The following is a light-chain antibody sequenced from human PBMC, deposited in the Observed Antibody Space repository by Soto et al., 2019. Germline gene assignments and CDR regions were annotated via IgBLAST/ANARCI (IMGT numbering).Light chain of an antibody. CDR3: LQCGGTPLVT. J-gene: IGKJ4*01. V-gene: IGKV3-20*01. Sequence: EIVWTQSPGTLSLSPGERATLSCRASQSVSNTYLAWYQQKAGQAPRLLIYGASSRATGIPDRFSGTGSGTDFTLSTTRLEPEDFAVYYCLQCGGTPLVTFGVGTKLEI. CDR1: QSVSNTY. CDR2: GAS.